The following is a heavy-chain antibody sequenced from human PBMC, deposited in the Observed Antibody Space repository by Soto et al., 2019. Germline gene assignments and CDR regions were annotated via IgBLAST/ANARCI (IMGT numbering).Heavy chain of an antibody. Sequence: EVQLVESGGGLVKPGGSLRLSCAASGFTFSSYSMNWVRQAPGKGLEWVSSISSSSSYIYYADSVKGRFTISRDNAKNSLYLQMNSLRAEDTAVYYCAREWNEVSGSYAYFDYWGQGTLVTVS. D-gene: IGHD1-26*01. CDR3: AREWNEVSGSYAYFDY. CDR2: ISSSSSYI. V-gene: IGHV3-21*01. J-gene: IGHJ4*02. CDR1: GFTFSSYS.